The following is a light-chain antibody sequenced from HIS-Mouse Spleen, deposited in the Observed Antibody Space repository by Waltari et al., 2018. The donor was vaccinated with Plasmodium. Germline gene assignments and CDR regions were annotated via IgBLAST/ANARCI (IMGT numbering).Light chain of an antibody. CDR2: DAS. J-gene: IGKJ4*01. V-gene: IGKV3-11*01. Sequence: EIVLTQSPATLSLSPGERATLSCRASQSVSSYLAWYQQKPGQAPRLLIYDASNRATCIPARCSGSGSGTDFTLTISSLEPEDFAVYYCQQRSNWPRVLTFGGGTKVEIK. CDR3: QQRSNWPRVLT. CDR1: QSVSSY.